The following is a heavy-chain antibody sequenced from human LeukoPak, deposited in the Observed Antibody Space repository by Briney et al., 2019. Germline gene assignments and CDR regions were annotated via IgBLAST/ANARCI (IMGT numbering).Heavy chain of an antibody. J-gene: IGHJ3*02. CDR3: ARGSFYTFDN. D-gene: IGHD2/OR15-2a*01. Sequence: SQTLSLTCGISGDSVSSNSAAWNWIRQSPSRGLEWLGRTFYRSNWYNDYAPSVKSRITVNPDTSKNQFSLQLNSVTPEDTAVYYCARGSFYTFDNWGQGTMVTVSS. V-gene: IGHV6-1*01. CDR2: TFYRSNWYN. CDR1: GDSVSSNSAA.